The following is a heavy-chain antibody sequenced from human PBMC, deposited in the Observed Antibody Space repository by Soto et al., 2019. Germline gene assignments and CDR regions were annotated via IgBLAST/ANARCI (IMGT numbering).Heavy chain of an antibody. V-gene: IGHV4-4*02. CDR2: IYHSGST. J-gene: IGHJ4*02. Sequence: QVQLQESGPGLVKPSGTLSLTCGVSGGSISSSNWWSWVRQPPGKGLEWIGEIYHSGSTNYSPSLKSRVTISVDKSKNQFSLKLSSVTAADTAVYYCARNYCSSTSCSSYYFDYWGQGTLVTVSS. D-gene: IGHD2-2*01. CDR1: GGSISSSNW. CDR3: ARNYCSSTSCSSYYFDY.